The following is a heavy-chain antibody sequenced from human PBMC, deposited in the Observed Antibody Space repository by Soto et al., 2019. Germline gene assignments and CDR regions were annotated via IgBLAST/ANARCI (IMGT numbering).Heavy chain of an antibody. D-gene: IGHD3-3*01. CDR2: IRSKGNSYAT. J-gene: IGHJ6*02. CDR1: GFTFSGSA. V-gene: IGHV3-73*01. Sequence: GGSLRLSCAASGFTFSGSAMHWVRQASGKGLEWVGRIRSKGNSYATAYAASVKGRFTISRDDSKNTAYLQMNSLKTEDTAVYYCTSITIFGLDYYYYYGMDVWGQGTTVTVSS. CDR3: TSITIFGLDYYYYYGMDV.